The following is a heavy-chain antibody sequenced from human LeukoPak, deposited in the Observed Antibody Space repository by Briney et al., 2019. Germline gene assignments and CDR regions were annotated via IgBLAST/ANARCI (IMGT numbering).Heavy chain of an antibody. CDR1: GYSSTSYW. Sequence: GESLRISCKGSGYSSTSYWISWVRQMPGKGLEWMGRIDPSDSCTNYSPSFQGHVTISADKSISTAYLQWSSLKASDTAMYYCARKGNDYGDYIDYWGQGTLVTVSS. CDR2: IDPSDSCT. CDR3: ARKGNDYGDYIDY. J-gene: IGHJ4*02. V-gene: IGHV5-10-1*01. D-gene: IGHD4-17*01.